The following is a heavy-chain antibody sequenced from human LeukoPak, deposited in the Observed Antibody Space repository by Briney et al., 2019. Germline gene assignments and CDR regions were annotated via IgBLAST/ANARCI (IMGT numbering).Heavy chain of an antibody. CDR3: ARAKGVVPAASAGRFDP. Sequence: SETLSLTCTVSGGSISSGDYYWSWIRQPPGKGLEWIGYIYYSGSTNYNPSLKSRVTISVDTSKNQFSLKLSSVTAADTAVYYCARAKGVVPAASAGRFDPWGQGTLVTVFS. D-gene: IGHD2-2*01. J-gene: IGHJ5*02. CDR1: GGSISSGDYY. V-gene: IGHV4-61*08. CDR2: IYYSGST.